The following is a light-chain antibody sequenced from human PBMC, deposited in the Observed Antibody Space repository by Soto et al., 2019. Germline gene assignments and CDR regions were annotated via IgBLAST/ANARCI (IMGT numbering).Light chain of an antibody. V-gene: IGKV3-11*01. CDR1: QSIGSY. J-gene: IGKJ3*01. Sequence: EIVLTQSPATLSLSLGERATLSCRASQSIGSYLAWYQHKLGQPPRLLIYDASNRATGIPVRFSGSGSGTDCTLTISSLEPEDFAVNYCQQRSTWPPFSFGPGTKVDIK. CDR2: DAS. CDR3: QQRSTWPPFS.